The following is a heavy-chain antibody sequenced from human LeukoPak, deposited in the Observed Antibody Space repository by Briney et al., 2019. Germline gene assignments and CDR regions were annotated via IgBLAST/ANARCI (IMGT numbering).Heavy chain of an antibody. CDR3: ARRGYHDSSGYDY. D-gene: IGHD3-22*01. CDR1: GGSFSGYY. Sequence: ETLSLTCAVYGGSFSGYYWSWVRQARGKGLEWVSSISGSSSDIYYADSVKGRFTISRDNAKNSVFLQMNNLRAEDTAIYYCARRGYHDSSGYDYWGQGTLVTVSS. CDR2: ISGSSSDI. V-gene: IGHV3-21*06. J-gene: IGHJ4*02.